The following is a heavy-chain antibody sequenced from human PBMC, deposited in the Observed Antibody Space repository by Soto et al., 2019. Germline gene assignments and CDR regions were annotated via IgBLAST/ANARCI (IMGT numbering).Heavy chain of an antibody. V-gene: IGHV4-39*01. CDR1: GESISSSSYY. CDR2: IYYSGRT. CDR3: ARSWKTVVTQAYFDF. J-gene: IGHJ4*02. D-gene: IGHD2-21*02. Sequence: SETLSLTCIVSGESISSSSYYWGWIRQPPGKGLEWIGSIYYSGRTYYNPSFKSRVTISIDTSKNQFSLKLSSVTATDTAVYYCARSWKTVVTQAYFDFWGEGALGTVSS.